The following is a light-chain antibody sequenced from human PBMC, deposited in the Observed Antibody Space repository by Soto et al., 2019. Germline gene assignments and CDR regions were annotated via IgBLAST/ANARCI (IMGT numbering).Light chain of an antibody. CDR2: ETS. V-gene: IGKV1-9*01. CDR3: QQTRSYPST. J-gene: IGKJ4*01. Sequence: LTLAAFSLSEKVGDRVTITCRASQGIDIYLAWYQQRPGKVPQLLTYETSILQSGVSSRFSGSGSGTDFTLTISSLQAEDFATYYCQQTRSYPSTLGGGTMVDIK. CDR1: QGIDIY.